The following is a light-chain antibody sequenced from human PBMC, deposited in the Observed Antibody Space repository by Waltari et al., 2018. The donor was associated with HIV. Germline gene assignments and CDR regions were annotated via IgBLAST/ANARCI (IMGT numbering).Light chain of an antibody. V-gene: IGLV2-14*03. CDR3: SSYRRGGPWL. CDR2: DVS. CDR1: ASDIDDYHY. J-gene: IGLJ2*01. Sequence: QSALTQPASVSGAPGQSITISCTGAASDIDDYHYVSWYQQHSAKAPKLLIYDVSNRPSGISNRFSGSKSGNTASLLISGLQPEDGADYYCSSYRRGGPWLFGGGTKLTVL.